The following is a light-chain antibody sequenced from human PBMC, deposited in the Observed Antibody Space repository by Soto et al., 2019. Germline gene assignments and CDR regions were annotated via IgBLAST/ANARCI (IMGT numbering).Light chain of an antibody. V-gene: IGLV2-14*03. J-gene: IGLJ2*01. CDR3: SSYTTIRTVK. CDR1: SSDVGGSNH. Sequence: QSALTQPASVSGSPGQSITISCTGTSSDVGGSNHVSWYQQHPDKAPRLMIYDVSNRPSGISNRFSGSKSGKTASLTISGLQAEDDADYYFSSYTTIRTVKFGGGTKLTVL. CDR2: DVS.